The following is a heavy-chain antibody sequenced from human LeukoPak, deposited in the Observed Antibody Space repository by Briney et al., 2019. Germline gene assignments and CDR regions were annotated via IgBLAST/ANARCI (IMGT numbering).Heavy chain of an antibody. D-gene: IGHD1-26*01. CDR3: ARGKGGTPDY. Sequence: ASVKVSCKASGYTFSNYGLSWVRQAPGQGLEWMGRIIPILGIANYAQKFQGRVTITADKSTSTAYMELSSLRSEDTAVYYCARGKGGTPDYWGQGTLVTVSS. CDR1: GYTFSNYG. CDR2: IIPILGIA. V-gene: IGHV1-69*04. J-gene: IGHJ4*02.